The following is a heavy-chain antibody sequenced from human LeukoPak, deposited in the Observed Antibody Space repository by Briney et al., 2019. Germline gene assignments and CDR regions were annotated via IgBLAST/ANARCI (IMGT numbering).Heavy chain of an antibody. CDR3: ARSHWGTSYYDSSGYRRTDYFDY. CDR2: INHSGST. J-gene: IGHJ4*02. Sequence: SETLSLTCAVYGGSFSRYYWSWIRQPPGKGLEWIGEINHSGSTNYSPSLKSRVTLSVDPSQNQFSLKQSSVPAADTAVYYCARSHWGTSYYDSSGYRRTDYFDYWGRGTLVTVSS. CDR1: GGSFSRYY. V-gene: IGHV4-34*01. D-gene: IGHD3-22*01.